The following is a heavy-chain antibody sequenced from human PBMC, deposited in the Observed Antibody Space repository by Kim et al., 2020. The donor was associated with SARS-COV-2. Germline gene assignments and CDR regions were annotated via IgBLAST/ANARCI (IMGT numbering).Heavy chain of an antibody. V-gene: IGHV4-59*08. CDR2: IYYSGST. CDR3: ARQLWLRGYFDY. D-gene: IGHD5-18*01. CDR1: GGSISSYY. Sequence: SETLSLTCTVSGGSISSYYWSWIRQPPGKGLEWIGYIYYSGSTNYNPSLKSRVTISVDTSKNQFSLKLSSVTAADTAVYYCARQLWLRGYFDYWGQGTLVTVSS. J-gene: IGHJ4*02.